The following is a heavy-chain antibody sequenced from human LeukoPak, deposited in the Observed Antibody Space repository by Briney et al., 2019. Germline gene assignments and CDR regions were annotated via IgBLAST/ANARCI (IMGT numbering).Heavy chain of an antibody. CDR3: ARSGGCPLDLDWFDP. D-gene: IGHD2-15*01. V-gene: IGHV1-18*01. CDR1: GYTFTSYG. Sequence: GASVKVSCKASGYTFTSYGISWVRQAPGQGLEWMGWISAYNGNTNYAQKLQGRVTMTTDTSTSTAYMELRSLRSDDTAVYYCARSGGCPLDLDWFDPWGQGTLVTVSS. CDR2: ISAYNGNT. J-gene: IGHJ5*02.